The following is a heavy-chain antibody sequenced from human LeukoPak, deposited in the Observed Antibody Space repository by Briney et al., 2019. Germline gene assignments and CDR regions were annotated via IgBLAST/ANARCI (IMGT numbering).Heavy chain of an antibody. CDR3: ARVMWRDGYNKNDY. Sequence: GGSLRLSCAASGFTFSSYNVNWVRQAPGKGLEWVSSISSSSSYIYYADSVKGRFTISRDNAKNSLYLQMNSLRAEDTAVYYCARVMWRDGYNKNDYWGQGTLVTVPS. J-gene: IGHJ4*02. D-gene: IGHD5-12*01. V-gene: IGHV3-21*01. CDR2: ISSSSSYI. CDR1: GFTFSSYN.